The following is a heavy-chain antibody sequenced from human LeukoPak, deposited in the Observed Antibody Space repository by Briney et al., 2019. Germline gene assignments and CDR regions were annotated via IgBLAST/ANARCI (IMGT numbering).Heavy chain of an antibody. CDR1: GFTFSNYE. V-gene: IGHV4-38-2*01. CDR2: IYYSGST. J-gene: IGHJ4*02. Sequence: GSLRLSCATSGFTFSNYEMNWVRQAPGEGLEWIGSIYYSGSTYYNPSLKSRVTISVDTSKNQFSLKLSSVTAADTAVYYCARVIREPEEMATPDYWGQGTLVTVSS. D-gene: IGHD5-24*01. CDR3: ARVIREPEEMATPDY.